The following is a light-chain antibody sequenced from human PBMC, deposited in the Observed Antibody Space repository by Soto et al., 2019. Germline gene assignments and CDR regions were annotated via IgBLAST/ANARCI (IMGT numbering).Light chain of an antibody. CDR2: DVS. CDR3: CSYVGRTPYV. Sequence: QSVLTQPRSASGSPGQSITISCTGTSSDVGGYNYVSWYQQHPAKAPKLIIFDVSKRPSGVPNRFSGSKSGNTASLTISGLRVEDEADYYCCSYVGRTPYVFGTGTKLTV. CDR1: SSDVGGYNY. V-gene: IGLV2-11*01. J-gene: IGLJ1*01.